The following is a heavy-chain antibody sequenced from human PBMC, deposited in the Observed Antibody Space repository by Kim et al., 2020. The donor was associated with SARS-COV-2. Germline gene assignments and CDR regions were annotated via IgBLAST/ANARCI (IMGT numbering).Heavy chain of an antibody. CDR2: IWYDGREK. J-gene: IGHJ4*02. V-gene: IGHV3-33*01. CDR1: GFTFSNYA. D-gene: IGHD5-12*01. Sequence: GGSLRLSCAASGFTFSNYAMNWVRQAPGKGLEWVAIIWYDGREKYYADSVKGRFTISRDNSKNTLYLQMNSLRVEDTAMYYCARVQGPFSGYDCLAYWGQGTLVTVSS. CDR3: ARVQGPFSGYDCLAY.